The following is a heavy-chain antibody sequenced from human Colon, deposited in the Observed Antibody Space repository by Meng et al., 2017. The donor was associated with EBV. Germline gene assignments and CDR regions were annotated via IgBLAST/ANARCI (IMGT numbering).Heavy chain of an antibody. D-gene: IGHD3-10*01. CDR2: IYHSGST. J-gene: IGHJ4*02. CDR3: ARGRRFGSGRYALDY. CDR1: GAPIGSSYR. V-gene: IGHV4-4*02. Sequence: QLLFHESGPGLVKPSGTLSLICAFSGAPIGSSYRWAGVRQPPEKGLEWMGEIYHSGSTNYDPSPKSRLTLSVDKSKSQFSLELISVTAADTAVYYCARGRRFGSGRYALDYWGQGTLVTVSS.